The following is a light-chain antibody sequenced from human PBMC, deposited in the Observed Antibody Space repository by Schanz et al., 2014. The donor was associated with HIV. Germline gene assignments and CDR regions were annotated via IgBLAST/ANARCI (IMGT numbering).Light chain of an antibody. CDR1: QSINNY. CDR2: GAS. V-gene: IGKV3-20*01. J-gene: IGKJ1*01. CDR3: HQYGSSPRT. Sequence: EIVLTQSPATLSLSPGERATLSCRASQSINNYLAWYQQKPGQAPRLLIYGASSRATGIPDRFSGSGSGTDFSLTISRLEPEDFAVYYCHQYGSSPRTFGQGTKVEI.